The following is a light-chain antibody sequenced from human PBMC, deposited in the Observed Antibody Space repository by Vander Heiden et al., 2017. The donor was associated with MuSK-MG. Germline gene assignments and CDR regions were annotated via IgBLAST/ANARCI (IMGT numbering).Light chain of an antibody. Sequence: ETVLTQSPATLALSLGERATLSCRASQSVSGYLAWYQQRPGQAPRLLIQDASNRATGIPARFSGSGSGTDFTLTISSLEPEDFAVYYCQQRSNWPSTFGQGTRLEIK. CDR3: QQRSNWPST. J-gene: IGKJ2*01. V-gene: IGKV3-11*01. CDR2: DAS. CDR1: QSVSGY.